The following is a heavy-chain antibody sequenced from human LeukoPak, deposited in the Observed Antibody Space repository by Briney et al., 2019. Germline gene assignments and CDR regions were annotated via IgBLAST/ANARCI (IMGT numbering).Heavy chain of an antibody. CDR3: GRDFGLWFDY. D-gene: IGHD5-18*01. J-gene: IGHJ4*02. CDR2: ISDDGSNK. CDR1: GFTFSSYA. Sequence: GGSLRLSCAASGFTFSSYAMHWVRQAPGKGLEWVAVISDDGSNKYYADSVKGRFTISRDNSKNTLYLQMNSLRAEDTAVYYCGRDFGLWFDYWGQGTLVTVSS. V-gene: IGHV3-30-3*01.